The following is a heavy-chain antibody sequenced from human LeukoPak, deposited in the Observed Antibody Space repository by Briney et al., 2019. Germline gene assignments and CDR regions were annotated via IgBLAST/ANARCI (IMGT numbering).Heavy chain of an antibody. Sequence: ASVKVSCKASRYTFTDYYMHWVRQAPGQGLEWMGWINPNSGGTNYAQKFQGRVTMTRDTTISTAYMELSRLRSDDTAVYYCARGGWSLGYCSSSSCLDWFDPWGQGTLVTVSS. CDR1: RYTFTDYY. J-gene: IGHJ5*02. D-gene: IGHD2-2*01. CDR2: INPNSGGT. CDR3: ARGGWSLGYCSSSSCLDWFDP. V-gene: IGHV1-2*02.